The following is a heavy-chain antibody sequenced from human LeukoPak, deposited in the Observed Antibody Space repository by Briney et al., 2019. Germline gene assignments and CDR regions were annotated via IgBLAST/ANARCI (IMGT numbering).Heavy chain of an antibody. J-gene: IGHJ4*02. CDR2: IKQDGSVK. D-gene: IGHD4-11*01. V-gene: IGHV3-7*01. Sequence: SGGSLRLSCVASEFSFSSYWMTWVRQAPGKGLEWVANIKQDGSVKNYVDSVKGRFTISRDNAENSLYLQMNSLRVEGTAVYYCARGPSTTLTTKWGQGTLVTVSS. CDR3: ARGPSTTLTTK. CDR1: EFSFSSYW.